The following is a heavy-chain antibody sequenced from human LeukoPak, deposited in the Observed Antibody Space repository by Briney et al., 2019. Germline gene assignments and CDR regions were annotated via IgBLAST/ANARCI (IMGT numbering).Heavy chain of an antibody. V-gene: IGHV3-7*01. Sequence: GGSLRLSCAGSGFTFSTYWMSWVRQAPGKGLEWVASINQEASRIHHVDSVKGRFTISRDNAKNSLFLQMNSLRVEDTAVYYCARLKDDVTKFDYWGQGTLVTVSS. D-gene: IGHD2-8*01. CDR3: ARLKDDVTKFDY. CDR1: GFTFSTYW. CDR2: INQEASRI. J-gene: IGHJ4*02.